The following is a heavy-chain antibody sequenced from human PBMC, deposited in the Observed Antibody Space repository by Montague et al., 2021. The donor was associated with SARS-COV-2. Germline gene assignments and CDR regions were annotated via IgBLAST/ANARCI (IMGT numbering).Heavy chain of an antibody. CDR3: ARRSLGYSSGGSCYAAFDP. CDR1: GGSISSYY. J-gene: IGHJ5*02. CDR2: IYYSGST. D-gene: IGHD2-15*01. Sequence: SETLSLTCTVSGGSISSYYWSWIRQPPGKGLEWIGYIYYSGSTNYNPSLKSRVTISVDTSKNQFSLKLSSVTAADTAVYYCARRSLGYSSGGSCYAAFDPWGQGTLVTVSS. V-gene: IGHV4-59*13.